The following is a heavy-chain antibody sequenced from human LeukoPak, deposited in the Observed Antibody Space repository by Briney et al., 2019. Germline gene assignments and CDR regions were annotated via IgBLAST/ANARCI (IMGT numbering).Heavy chain of an antibody. D-gene: IGHD3-22*01. Sequence: GRSLRLSCVASGLTFSSYGMHWVRQAPGKGLEWVAVISYDGSNIYYAASVKGRFTISRDNSKNTLYLQMNSLRAEDTAVYYCAKVGCGSGYCAFDYWGQGTLVIVSS. CDR3: AKVGCGSGYCAFDY. J-gene: IGHJ4*02. CDR2: ISYDGSNI. CDR1: GLTFSSYG. V-gene: IGHV3-30*18.